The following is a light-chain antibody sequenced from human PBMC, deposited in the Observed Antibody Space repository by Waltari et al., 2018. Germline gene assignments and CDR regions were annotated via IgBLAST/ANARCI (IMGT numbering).Light chain of an antibody. J-gene: IGLJ2*01. CDR3: CSYAGSSPHVI. CDR2: GGS. CDR1: SRDVGRYKF. Sequence: QSALTQPASVSGSPGQSITISCTGSSRDVGRYKFVSWYQQHPGKSPQLMIYGGSQRPSGVSNRFSGSKSGNTASLTISGLRAEDEADYYCCSYAGSSPHVIFGGGTKLTVL. V-gene: IGLV2-23*01.